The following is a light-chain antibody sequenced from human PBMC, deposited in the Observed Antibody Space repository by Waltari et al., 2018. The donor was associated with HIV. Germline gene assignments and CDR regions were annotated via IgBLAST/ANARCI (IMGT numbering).Light chain of an antibody. V-gene: IGLV3-21*02. J-gene: IGLJ2*01. Sequence: SYVLTQPPSVSVAPGQTARFTCGGNNIGSKSVHWYQQKPGQAPLLVLFVDSDRPSGIPERFSGSNAGNTATLTISRVEAGDEADYYCQVWDSSSDVVFGGGTKLTVL. CDR3: QVWDSSSDVV. CDR1: NIGSKS. CDR2: VDS.